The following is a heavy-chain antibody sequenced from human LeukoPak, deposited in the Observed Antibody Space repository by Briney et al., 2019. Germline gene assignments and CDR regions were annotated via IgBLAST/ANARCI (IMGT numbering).Heavy chain of an antibody. V-gene: IGHV3-15*01. D-gene: IGHD5-12*01. J-gene: IGHJ3*02. Sequence: GGSLRLSCAASGFTFSNAWMSWVRQAPGKGLEWVGRIKSKTDSGTTDYAAPVKGRFTISRDDSKNTLYLQMNSLKTEDTAVYYCTTDGYDAFDIWGQGTMVTVSS. CDR2: IKSKTDSGTT. CDR1: GFTFSNAW. CDR3: TTDGYDAFDI.